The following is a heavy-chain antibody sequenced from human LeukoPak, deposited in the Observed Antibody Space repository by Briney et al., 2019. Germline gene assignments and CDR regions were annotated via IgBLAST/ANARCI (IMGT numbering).Heavy chain of an antibody. Sequence: GRSLRLSCAASGFTFSSYSMNWVRQAPGKGLEWVSSISSSSSYIYYADSVKGRFTISRDNAKNSLYLQMNSLRAEDTAVYYCARDSRVEYYFDYWGQGTLVTVSS. CDR3: ARDSRVEYYFDY. J-gene: IGHJ4*02. CDR1: GFTFSSYS. CDR2: ISSSSSYI. D-gene: IGHD2/OR15-2a*01. V-gene: IGHV3-21*01.